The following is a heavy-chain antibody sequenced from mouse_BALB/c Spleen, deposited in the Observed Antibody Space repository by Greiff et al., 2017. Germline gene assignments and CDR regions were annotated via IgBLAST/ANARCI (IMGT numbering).Heavy chain of an antibody. J-gene: IGHJ1*01. CDR2: ISYSGST. Sequence: EVQVVESGPSLVKPSQTLSLTCSVTGDSITSGYWNWIRKFPGNKLEYMGYISYSGSTYYNPSLKSRISITRDTSKNQYYLQLNSVTTEDTATYYCARWNYYGSSPYFDVWGAGTTVTVSS. V-gene: IGHV3-8*02. CDR3: ARWNYYGSSPYFDV. CDR1: GDSITSGY. D-gene: IGHD1-1*01.